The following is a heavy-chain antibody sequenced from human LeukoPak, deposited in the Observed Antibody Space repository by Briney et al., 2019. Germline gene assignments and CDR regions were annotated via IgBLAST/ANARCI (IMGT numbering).Heavy chain of an antibody. CDR3: AREYSQSYTPLSP. CDR2: IDRITGT. V-gene: IGHV1-2*02. CDR1: GYTLTGYY. J-gene: IGHJ5*02. Sequence: VASVKVSCKASGYTLTGYYMHWVRQAPGQGLEWMGWIDRITGTKYAQKFQGRVTMTRDTSISTAYMELNRLTSDDTAVYFCAREYSQSYTPLSPWGQGTLVTVSS. D-gene: IGHD3-10*01.